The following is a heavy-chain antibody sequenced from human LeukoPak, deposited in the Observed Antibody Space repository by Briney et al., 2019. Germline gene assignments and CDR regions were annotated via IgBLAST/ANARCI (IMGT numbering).Heavy chain of an antibody. D-gene: IGHD3-22*01. J-gene: IGHJ4*02. Sequence: SETLSLTCTVSGGSISSYYWSWIRQPPGKGLEWIGYIYYSGSTNYDPSLESRVTISVDTSKNQFSLKLNSVTPEDTAVYYCAITHGRITMIVVDIQPAYWGQGTLVTVSS. CDR3: AITHGRITMIVVDIQPAY. V-gene: IGHV4-59*12. CDR1: GGSISSYY. CDR2: IYYSGST.